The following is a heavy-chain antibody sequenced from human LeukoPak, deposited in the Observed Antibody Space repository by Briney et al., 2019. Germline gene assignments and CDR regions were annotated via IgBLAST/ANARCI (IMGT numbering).Heavy chain of an antibody. V-gene: IGHV3-48*04. Sequence: GGSLRLSCAASGFTFSSFSMNWVRQAPGKGLEWISYITSSSSSTYYADSVKGRFTISRDNAKNSLYLQMNSLRAENTAVYYCARVIGSYGDSAYWGQGTLVTVSS. CDR3: ARVIGSYGDSAY. CDR1: GFTFSSFS. J-gene: IGHJ4*02. D-gene: IGHD4-17*01. CDR2: ITSSSSST.